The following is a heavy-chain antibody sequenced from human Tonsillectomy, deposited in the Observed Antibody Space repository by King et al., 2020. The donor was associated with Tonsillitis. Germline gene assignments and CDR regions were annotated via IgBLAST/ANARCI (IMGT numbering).Heavy chain of an antibody. CDR2: IFSTDEK. Sequence: TLKESGPVLVKPTETLTLTCTVSGFSLSNGRMGVSWIRQPPGKALEWLVHIFSTDEKSYSTSLKSRLTISKDTSKSQVVLTMTNMDPVDTATYYCARIGASYCGGDCYSLDYWGQGTLVTVSS. V-gene: IGHV2-26*01. CDR1: GFSLSNGRMG. J-gene: IGHJ4*02. CDR3: ARIGASYCGGDCYSLDY. D-gene: IGHD2-21*02.